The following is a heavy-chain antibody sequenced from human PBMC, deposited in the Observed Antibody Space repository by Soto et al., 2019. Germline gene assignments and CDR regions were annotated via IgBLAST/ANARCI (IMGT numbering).Heavy chain of an antibody. J-gene: IGHJ4*02. CDR3: ARGGRVVPAAIVPLGGY. V-gene: IGHV1-46*01. Sequence: ASVKVSCKASGYTFTSYYMHWVRQAPGQGLEWMGIINPSGGSTSYAQKFQGRVTMTRDTSTSTVYMELSSLRSEDTAVYYCARGGRVVPAAIVPLGGYWGQGTLITVSS. CDR1: GYTFTSYY. CDR2: INPSGGST. D-gene: IGHD2-2*01.